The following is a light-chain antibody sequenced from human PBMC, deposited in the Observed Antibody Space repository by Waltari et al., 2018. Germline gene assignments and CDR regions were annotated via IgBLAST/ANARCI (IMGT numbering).Light chain of an antibody. CDR3: QVWDTSRDHWV. CDR2: DEI. J-gene: IGLJ3*02. V-gene: IGLV3-21*03. CDR1: DIGRKG. Sequence: SYVLAQPPSVSVAPGKTPSIPCRGADIGRKGVQWYQQKSGQAPVLVISDEIDRPSGIPDRFSGSNSGDTATLTITRVAAGDEADYYCQVWDTSRDHWVFGGGTKLTVL.